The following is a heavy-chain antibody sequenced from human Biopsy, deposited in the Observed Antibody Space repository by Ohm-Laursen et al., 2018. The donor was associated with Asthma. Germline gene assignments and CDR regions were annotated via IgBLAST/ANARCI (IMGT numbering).Heavy chain of an antibody. J-gene: IGHJ4*02. D-gene: IGHD2-2*01. CDR2: INSVFGTT. CDR3: ARKAGSCISRTCYSLDF. V-gene: IGHV1-69*13. CDR1: GGTFNTYV. Sequence: SVKVSCKALGGTFNTYVIGWVRQAPGKGLEWMGGINSVFGTTTYPQKFQDRVTITADDSTSTVYMELSSLRSEDTAVYYCARKAGSCISRTCYSLDFWGQGTLVTVSS.